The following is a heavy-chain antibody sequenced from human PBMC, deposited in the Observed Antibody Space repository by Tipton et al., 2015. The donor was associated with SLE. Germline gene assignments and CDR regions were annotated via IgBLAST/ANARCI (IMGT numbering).Heavy chain of an antibody. CDR3: ARSRESVNSAAFEI. Sequence: TLSLTCTVSGDTISDHYWGWLRQPPGKGLVWIGSISHTGSTYYNPSLKSRVTISLDTSKNHFSLRLTSVTAADAAVYSCARSRESVNSAAFEIWGQGTMVTVSS. J-gene: IGHJ3*02. CDR1: GDTISDHY. D-gene: IGHD4-23*01. V-gene: IGHV4-38-2*02. CDR2: ISHTGST.